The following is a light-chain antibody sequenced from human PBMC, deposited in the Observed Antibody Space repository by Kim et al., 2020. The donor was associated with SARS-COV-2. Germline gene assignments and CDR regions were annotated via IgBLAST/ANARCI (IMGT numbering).Light chain of an antibody. V-gene: IGKV3-20*01. J-gene: IGKJ4*01. CDR2: GAT. Sequence: EIVLTQSPDTLSLSPGERATLSCRASQSVSSNYLAWYRQRPGQPPTLLIYGATSRATGIPDRFSGSGSGTRFTLTIRRLEPEDFAVYYCQRHGSPPLTFGGGTKVDIK. CDR3: QRHGSPPLT. CDR1: QSVSSNY.